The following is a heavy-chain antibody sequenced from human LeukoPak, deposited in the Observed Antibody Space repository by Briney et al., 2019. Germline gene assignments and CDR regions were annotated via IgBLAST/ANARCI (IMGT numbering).Heavy chain of an antibody. J-gene: IGHJ6*03. CDR2: INHSGST. CDR1: GVSFSGYY. CDR3: ARGYYDSSGYYYLPYYYYYMDV. Sequence: SETLSLTCAVYGVSFSGYYWSWIRQPPGKGLEWIGEINHSGSTNYNPSLKSRVTISVDTSKNQFSLKLSSVTAADTAVYYCARGYYDSSGYYYLPYYYYYMDVWGKGTTVTVSS. D-gene: IGHD3-22*01. V-gene: IGHV4-34*01.